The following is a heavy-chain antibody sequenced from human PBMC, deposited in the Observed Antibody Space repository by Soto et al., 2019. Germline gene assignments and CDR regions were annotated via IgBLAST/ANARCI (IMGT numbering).Heavy chain of an antibody. V-gene: IGHV1-69*18. CDR2: IIPMFGTT. J-gene: IGHJ6*02. CDR1: GGTFNSYS. Sequence: QVQLVQSGAEVKTPGSSVKVSCEASGGTFNSYSINWVRQAPGQGLEWMGRIIPMFGTTDYAQRFQGRVTFTADESTNTASIEVTNLTSEDTAVYYCARAAVITFTRFYDVDVWGQGTTVTVSS. CDR3: ARAAVITFTRFYDVDV. D-gene: IGHD3-10*01.